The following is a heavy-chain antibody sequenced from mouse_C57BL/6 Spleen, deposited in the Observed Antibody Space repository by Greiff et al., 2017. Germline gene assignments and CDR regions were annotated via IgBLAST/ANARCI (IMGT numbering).Heavy chain of an antibody. CDR1: GYTFTSYW. V-gene: IGHV1-61*01. D-gene: IGHD2-2*01. CDR3: RGYDGGFAY. CDR2: IYPSDSET. J-gene: IGHJ3*01. Sequence: QVQLQQPGAELVRPGSSVKLSCKASGYTFTSYWMDWVKQRPGQGLEWIGNIYPSDSETHYNQKFKDKATLTVDKSSSTAYLQLSSLTSEDSAVYYCRGYDGGFAYWGQGTLVTVSA.